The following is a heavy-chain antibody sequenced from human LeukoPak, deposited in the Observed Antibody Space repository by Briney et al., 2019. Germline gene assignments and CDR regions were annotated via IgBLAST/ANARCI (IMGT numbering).Heavy chain of an antibody. J-gene: IGHJ6*02. Sequence: GASVKVSCKASGYTFTSYDINWVRQATGQGLEWMGWMNPNSGNTGYAQKFQGRVTMTRNTSISTAYMELSSLRSEDTAVYYCARGDRDSYGYYYYGMDVWGQGTTVTVSS. D-gene: IGHD5-18*01. CDR1: GYTFTSYD. CDR2: MNPNSGNT. V-gene: IGHV1-8*01. CDR3: ARGDRDSYGYYYYGMDV.